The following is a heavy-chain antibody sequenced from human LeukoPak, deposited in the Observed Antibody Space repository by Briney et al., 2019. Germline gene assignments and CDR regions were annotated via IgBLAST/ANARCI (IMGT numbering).Heavy chain of an antibody. CDR3: ARVQSGSGSYGVWDY. V-gene: IGHV1-18*01. CDR1: GYTFTSYG. D-gene: IGHD3-10*01. Sequence: ASVKVSCKASGYTFTSYGISWVRQAPGQGLEWIGWISAYNGNTNYAQKLQGRVTMTTDTSTSTAYMDLRSLRSDDTAVYYCARVQSGSGSYGVWDYWGQGTLVTVSS. J-gene: IGHJ4*02. CDR2: ISAYNGNT.